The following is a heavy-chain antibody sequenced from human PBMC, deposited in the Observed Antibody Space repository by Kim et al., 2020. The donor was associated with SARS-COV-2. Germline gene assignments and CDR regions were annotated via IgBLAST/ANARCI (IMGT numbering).Heavy chain of an antibody. Sequence: SETLSLTCTVSGGSISSGGYYWSWIRQHPGKGLEWIGYIYYSGSTYYNPSLKSRVTISVDTSKNQFSLKLSSVTAADTAVYYCAGRALYSRGKNWFDPWGQGTLVTVSS. CDR2: IYYSGST. J-gene: IGHJ5*02. V-gene: IGHV4-31*03. CDR3: AGRALYSRGKNWFDP. D-gene: IGHD6-13*01. CDR1: GGSISSGGYY.